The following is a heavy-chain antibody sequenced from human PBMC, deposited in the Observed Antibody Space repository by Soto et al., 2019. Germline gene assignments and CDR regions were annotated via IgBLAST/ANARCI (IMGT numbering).Heavy chain of an antibody. CDR2: ISGYNGKT. CDR1: RYTFASFG. V-gene: IGHV1-18*04. J-gene: IGHJ4*02. D-gene: IGHD3-10*01. CDR3: ARDKMIDDFGLGSFDY. Sequence: SVKVSFKDSRYTFASFGVSWVRQAPGQGPEWMGWISGYNGKTKYAQKFQGRVTMTTDTSTNIAYMELRSLRSDDAAVYYCARDKMIDDFGLGSFDYWGQGTVVTVSS.